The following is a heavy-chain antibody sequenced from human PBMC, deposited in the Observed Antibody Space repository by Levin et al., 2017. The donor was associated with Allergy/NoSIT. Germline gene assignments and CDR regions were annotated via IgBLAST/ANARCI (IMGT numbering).Heavy chain of an antibody. CDR2: ISSSGSTI. CDR1: GFTFSDYY. CDR3: AEGLPYSSGFRSYYYGMDV. Sequence: GESLKISCAASGFTFSDYYMSWIRQAPGKGLEWVSYISSSGSTIYYADSVKGRFTISRDNAKNSLYLQMNSLRAEDTAVYYCAEGLPYSSGFRSYYYGMDVWGQGTTVTVSS. D-gene: IGHD6-19*01. J-gene: IGHJ6*02. V-gene: IGHV3-11*01.